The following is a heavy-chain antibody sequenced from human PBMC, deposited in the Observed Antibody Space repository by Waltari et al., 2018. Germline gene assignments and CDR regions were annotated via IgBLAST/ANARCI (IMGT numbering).Heavy chain of an antibody. CDR1: GFTFSSYA. Sequence: EVQLLESGGGLVQPGGSLRLSCAASGFTFSSYAMSWVRQAPGKGLEWVSVIYSGGSTYYADSVKGRFTISRDNSKNTLYLQMNSLRAEDTAVYYCANAITMVREPDYWGQGTLVTVSS. CDR2: IYSGGST. V-gene: IGHV3-23*03. D-gene: IGHD3-10*01. CDR3: ANAITMVREPDY. J-gene: IGHJ4*02.